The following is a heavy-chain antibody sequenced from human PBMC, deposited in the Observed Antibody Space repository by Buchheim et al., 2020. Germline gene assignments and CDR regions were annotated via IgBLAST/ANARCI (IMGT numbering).Heavy chain of an antibody. CDR1: GGSIKSSSHY. CDR2: IHTSGTT. J-gene: IGHJ2*01. CDR3: ARGRLSFTFWAGSKNWYFDV. Sequence: QLQLQESGPGLVKPSETLSLTCIVSGGSIKSSSHYWAWIRQTPGKGLDWIGEIHTSGTTDYNPSLKSRVTMSVDTPQNQFSLRLTSVTAADTGVYYCARGRLSFTFWAGSKNWYFDVWGRGTL. V-gene: IGHV4-39*07. D-gene: IGHD3/OR15-3a*01.